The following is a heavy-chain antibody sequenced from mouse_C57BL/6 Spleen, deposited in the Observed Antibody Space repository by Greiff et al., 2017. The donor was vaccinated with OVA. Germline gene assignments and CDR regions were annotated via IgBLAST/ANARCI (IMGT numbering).Heavy chain of an antibody. CDR3: AKDRSLAWFAY. Sequence: VQLQQPGAELVKPGASVKLSCKASGYTFTSYWMHWVKQRPGRGLEWIGRIAPNSGGPKYNEKFKSKATLTVDKPSSTAYMQLSSLTSEDSAVYYCAKDRSLAWFAYWGQGTLVTVSA. J-gene: IGHJ3*01. CDR2: IAPNSGGP. CDR1: GYTFTSYW. V-gene: IGHV1-72*01.